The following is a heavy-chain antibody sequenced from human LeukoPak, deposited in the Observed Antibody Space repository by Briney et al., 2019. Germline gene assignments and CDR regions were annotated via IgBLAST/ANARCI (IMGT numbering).Heavy chain of an antibody. CDR2: MNPNSGNT. CDR1: GYTFTSYD. CDR3: ARARIVVVIGAHYYYYGMDV. V-gene: IGHV1-8*01. Sequence: GASVKVSCKASGYTFTSYDINWVRQATGQGLEWMGWMNPNSGNTGYAQKFQGRVTVTRNTSIRTAYMELSSLRSEDTAVYYCARARIVVVIGAHYYYYGMDVWGQGTTVTVSS. J-gene: IGHJ6*02. D-gene: IGHD3-22*01.